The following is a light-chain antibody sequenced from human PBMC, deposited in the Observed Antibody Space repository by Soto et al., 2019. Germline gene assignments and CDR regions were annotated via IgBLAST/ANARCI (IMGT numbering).Light chain of an antibody. Sequence: QSALTQPPSASGSPGQSVTISCTGTSSDVGGYNYVSWYQQHPGKAPKLMIYEVSKRPSGVPDRFSGSKSGNTASLTVSGLQAEDEADYYCSSNAGSNNFVVFGGGTKLTV. V-gene: IGLV2-8*01. CDR1: SSDVGGYNY. J-gene: IGLJ2*01. CDR2: EVS. CDR3: SSNAGSNNFVV.